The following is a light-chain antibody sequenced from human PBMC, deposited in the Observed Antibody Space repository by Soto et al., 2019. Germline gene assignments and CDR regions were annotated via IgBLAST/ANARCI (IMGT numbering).Light chain of an antibody. J-gene: IGKJ5*01. Sequence: DTQLTQSPSFLSASVGDRVTITCRASQDISSCLVWYQQKPGKAPKVLIYGASTLQSGVPSRFSGSGSGTEFTLTISSLQPEDFATYYCQQLDTFPRTFGQGTRLEIK. CDR1: QDISSC. V-gene: IGKV1-9*01. CDR3: QQLDTFPRT. CDR2: GAS.